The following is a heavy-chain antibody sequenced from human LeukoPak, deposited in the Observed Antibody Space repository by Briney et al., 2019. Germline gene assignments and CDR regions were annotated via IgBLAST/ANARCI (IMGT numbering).Heavy chain of an antibody. CDR2: ISGSGGST. CDR1: GFTFSSYG. CDR3: AKVCSSSPSPDY. V-gene: IGHV3-23*01. D-gene: IGHD6-6*01. J-gene: IGHJ4*02. Sequence: GGSLRLSCAASGFTFSSYGMSWVRQAPGKGLEWVSAISGSGGSTYYADSVKGRFTISRDTSKNTLYLQMNSLRAEDTAVYYCAKVCSSSPSPDYWGQGTLVTVSS.